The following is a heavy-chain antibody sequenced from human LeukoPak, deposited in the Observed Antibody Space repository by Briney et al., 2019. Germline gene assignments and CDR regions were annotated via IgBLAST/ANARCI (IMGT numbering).Heavy chain of an antibody. D-gene: IGHD2-15*01. Sequence: GGSLRLSCAASGFTFSSYSMNWVRQAPGKGLEWVSSISSSSSYIYYADSVKGRFTISRDNAKNSLYLQMNSLRAEDTAVYYCARDRSDCSGGSCYSKYYYYYGMDVWGQGTTVTVS. CDR3: ARDRSDCSGGSCYSKYYYYYGMDV. J-gene: IGHJ6*02. CDR1: GFTFSSYS. V-gene: IGHV3-21*01. CDR2: ISSSSSYI.